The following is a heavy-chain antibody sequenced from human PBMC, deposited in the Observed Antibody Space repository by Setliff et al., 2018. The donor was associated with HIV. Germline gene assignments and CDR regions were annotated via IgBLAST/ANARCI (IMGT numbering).Heavy chain of an antibody. CDR1: GGSISGHY. J-gene: IGHJ4*02. V-gene: IGHV4-59*11. Sequence: SETLSLTCTVSGGSISGHYWSWIRQPPGKELEWIASMVYTGGTNYNPSLKSRVSVSVDTSKNHFSLKLSPVTAADTAVYYCATYSAGEGGRGYWGQGRLVTVSS. CDR2: MVYTGGT. CDR3: ATYSAGEGGRGY. D-gene: IGHD1-26*01.